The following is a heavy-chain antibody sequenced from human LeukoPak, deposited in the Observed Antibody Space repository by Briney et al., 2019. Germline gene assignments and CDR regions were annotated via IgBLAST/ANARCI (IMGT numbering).Heavy chain of an antibody. V-gene: IGHV1-2*02. CDR3: ARDLGGSGSSRSYYFDH. D-gene: IGHD3-10*01. J-gene: IGHJ4*02. Sequence: WASVKVSCKASGYTFTDYYIHWVRQAPGQGLEWMGWINPNTGGTRYAQKFQGRVTMSTDTSINTAYMDLSRLRSDDTALYYCARDLGGSGSSRSYYFDHWGQGTLVTVSS. CDR2: INPNTGGT. CDR1: GYTFTDYY.